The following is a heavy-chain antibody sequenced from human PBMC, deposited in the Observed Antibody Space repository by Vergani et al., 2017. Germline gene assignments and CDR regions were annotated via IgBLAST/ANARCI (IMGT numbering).Heavy chain of an antibody. J-gene: IGHJ4*02. D-gene: IGHD1-1*01. CDR1: GFTFSSYA. Sequence: EVQLLESGGGLVQPGGSLRLSCAASGFTFSSYAMSWVRQAPGKGLEWVSAISGSGGSTYYADSVKGRFTISRDNSKNSLYLQMNSLRAEDTAVYYCARGRPPFPGLFDYWGQGTLVTVSS. V-gene: IGHV3-23*01. CDR2: ISGSGGST. CDR3: ARGRPPFPGLFDY.